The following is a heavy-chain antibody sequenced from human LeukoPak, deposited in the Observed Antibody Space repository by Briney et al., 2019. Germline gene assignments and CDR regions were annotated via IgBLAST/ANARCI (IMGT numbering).Heavy chain of an antibody. CDR2: IYADGNT. Sequence: GGSLRLSCAASGFIVNTNYMTWVRQAPGRGLEWVSFIYADGNTYYSDSVKGRFPTSTDISKNAVYLQMNSLRAEDTAVYYCAKVHDYNNWFDPWGKGTLVTVSS. D-gene: IGHD4-11*01. CDR1: GFIVNTNY. V-gene: IGHV3-53*01. CDR3: AKVHDYNNWFDP. J-gene: IGHJ5*02.